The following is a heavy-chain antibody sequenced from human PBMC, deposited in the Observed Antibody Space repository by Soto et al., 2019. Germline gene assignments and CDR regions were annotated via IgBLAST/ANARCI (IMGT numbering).Heavy chain of an antibody. V-gene: IGHV3-30*18. CDR2: ISYDGSNK. CDR3: AKDRGSSSGVDY. Sequence: LRLSCAASGFTFSSYGMHWVRQAPGKGLEWVAVISYDGSNKYYADSVKGRFTISRDNSKNTLYLQMNSLRAEDTAVYYCAKDRGSSSGVDYWGQGTLVTVSS. D-gene: IGHD6-6*01. CDR1: GFTFSSYG. J-gene: IGHJ4*02.